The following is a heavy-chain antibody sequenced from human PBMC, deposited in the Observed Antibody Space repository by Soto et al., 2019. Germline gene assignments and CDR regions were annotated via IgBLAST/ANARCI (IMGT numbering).Heavy chain of an antibody. J-gene: IGHJ4*02. D-gene: IGHD3-10*01. CDR1: GYTFTNYG. V-gene: IGHV1-18*01. CDR3: ARVGQDWGVPYYFEY. Sequence: QVQLVQSGAEVKKPGASVKVSCKASGYTFTNYGFSWVRQAPGQGLEWMGWISAYDGGTNYAQKFQGRVTITTDTSTSTAYMELRSLRSDDSAVYYCARVGQDWGVPYYFEYWGQGTLVTVSS. CDR2: ISAYDGGT.